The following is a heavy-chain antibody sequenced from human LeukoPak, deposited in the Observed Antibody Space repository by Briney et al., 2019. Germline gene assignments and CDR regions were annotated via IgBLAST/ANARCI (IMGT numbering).Heavy chain of an antibody. CDR3: ARGYYYDSGYEI. CDR1: GVTLSNAW. J-gene: IGHJ3*02. CDR2: LKSKSNGGTT. Sequence: GGSLRLSCAASGVTLSNAWVTWVRQAPGKGLEWVGRLKSKSNGGTTDYAAPVKGRFTILRDDSKNTLYLQMNNLKAEDTAVYYCARGYYYDSGYEIWGQGTMVTVSS. D-gene: IGHD3-22*01. V-gene: IGHV3-15*01.